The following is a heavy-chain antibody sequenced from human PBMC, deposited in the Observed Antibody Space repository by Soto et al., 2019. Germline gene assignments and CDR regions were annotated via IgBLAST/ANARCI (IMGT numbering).Heavy chain of an antibody. J-gene: IGHJ5*02. Sequence: PSETLSLTCTVSGGSISSYYWSWIRQPPGKGLEWIGYIYYSGSTNYNPSLKSRVTISVDTSKNQFSLKLSSVTAADTAVYYCARGLNESILEWFETNWFDPWGQGTLVTVSS. CDR1: GGSISSYY. V-gene: IGHV4-59*01. CDR3: ARGLNESILEWFETNWFDP. D-gene: IGHD3-3*01. CDR2: IYYSGST.